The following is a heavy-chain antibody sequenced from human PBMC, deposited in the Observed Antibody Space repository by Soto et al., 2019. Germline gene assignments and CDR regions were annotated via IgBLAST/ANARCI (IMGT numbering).Heavy chain of an antibody. V-gene: IGHV3-7*04. CDR3: SGGVGEAI. CDR2: TNQDGSEK. CDR1: GFSFRSDW. D-gene: IGHD1-26*01. Sequence: EDQLVESGGGLVQPGGSLRLTCAVSGFSFRSDWMNWVRQAPGKGLEWVAHTNQDGSEKYYLDSVKGRFTIFRDNAKNSLYLKINSPRAGDTALYSCSGGVGEAIWGQGTRVTVSS. J-gene: IGHJ4*02.